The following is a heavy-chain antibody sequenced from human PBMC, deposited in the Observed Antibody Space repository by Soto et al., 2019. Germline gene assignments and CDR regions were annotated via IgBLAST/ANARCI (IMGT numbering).Heavy chain of an antibody. CDR3: AREAAADVGYYYYGMDV. J-gene: IGHJ6*02. CDR1: GFTFSSYA. D-gene: IGHD6-13*01. CDR2: ISYDGSNK. V-gene: IGHV3-30-3*01. Sequence: GGSLRLSCAASGFTFSSYAMHWVRQAPGKGLEWVAVISYDGSNKYYADSVKGRFTISRDNSKNTLYLQMNSLRAEDTAVYYCAREAAADVGYYYYGMDVWGQGTTVTVSS.